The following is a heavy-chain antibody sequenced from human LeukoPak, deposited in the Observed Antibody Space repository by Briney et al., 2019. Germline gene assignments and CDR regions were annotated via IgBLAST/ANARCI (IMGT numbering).Heavy chain of an antibody. D-gene: IGHD6-13*01. CDR3: ARDISGYIDNWFDP. Sequence: GGSLRLSCAASGFTFSSYSMNWVRQAPGKGLEWVSSINILSNYIYYADSVKGRFTISRDNAKNSLYLQMNSLRAEDTAVYYCARDISGYIDNWFDPWGQGTLVTVSS. CDR2: INILSNYI. CDR1: GFTFSSYS. V-gene: IGHV3-21*01. J-gene: IGHJ5*02.